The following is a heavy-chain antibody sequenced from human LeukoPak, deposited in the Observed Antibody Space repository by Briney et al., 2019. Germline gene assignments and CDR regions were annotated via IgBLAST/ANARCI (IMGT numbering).Heavy chain of an antibody. CDR2: ISYDGSNK. J-gene: IGHJ4*02. Sequence: GGSLRLSCAASGFTFSSYAMPWVRQAPGKGLEWVAVISYDGSNKYYADSVKGRFTISRDNSKNTLYLQMNSLRAEDTAVYYCAREPHVWYSSGWPFDYWGQGTLVTVSS. D-gene: IGHD6-19*01. CDR3: AREPHVWYSSGWPFDY. CDR1: GFTFSSYA. V-gene: IGHV3-30-3*01.